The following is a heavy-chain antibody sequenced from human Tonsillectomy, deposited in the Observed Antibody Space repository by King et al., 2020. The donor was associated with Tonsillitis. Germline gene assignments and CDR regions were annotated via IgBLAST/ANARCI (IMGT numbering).Heavy chain of an antibody. J-gene: IGHJ4*02. CDR1: GGTFSSYA. D-gene: IGHD3-10*01. CDR2: VIPIFGTA. Sequence: VQLGESGAEVKKPGSSVKVSCKASGGTFSSYAISWVRQAPGQRLEWMGGVIPIFGTANYAQKFQGRVTITADESTSTAYMELSSLRSEDTAVYYCARTPYYYGSGSFDWGQGTLVTVSS. CDR3: ARTPYYYGSGSFD. V-gene: IGHV1-69*01.